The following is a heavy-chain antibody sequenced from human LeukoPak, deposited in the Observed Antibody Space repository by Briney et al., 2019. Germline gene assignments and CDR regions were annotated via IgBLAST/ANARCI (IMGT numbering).Heavy chain of an antibody. Sequence: SSETLSLTCAVSGGSISSGGYSLSWIRQPPGKGLEWIGYIYHSGSTYYNPSLKSRVTISVDRSKNQFSLKVSSVTAADTAVYYCARDATASDYGDAFDIWGQGTMVTVSS. CDR1: GGSISSGGYS. J-gene: IGHJ3*02. V-gene: IGHV4-30-2*01. CDR3: ARDATASDYGDAFDI. CDR2: IYHSGST. D-gene: IGHD4-17*01.